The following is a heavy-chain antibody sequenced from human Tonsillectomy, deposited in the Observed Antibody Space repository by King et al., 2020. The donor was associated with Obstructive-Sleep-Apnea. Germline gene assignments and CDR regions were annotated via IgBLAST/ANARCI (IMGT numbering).Heavy chain of an antibody. CDR1: GGSISSSSYY. CDR2: IYYSGST. Sequence: QLQESGPGLVKPSETLSLTCTFSGGSISSSSYYWGWIRQPPGKGLGWIGRIYYSGSTYYNPSLKSRVTISVDTSKNQFSLKLSSLTAADTAVYYCAGDSPSRYCSGGSCYGSDYWGQGTLVTVSS. V-gene: IGHV4-39*07. J-gene: IGHJ4*02. D-gene: IGHD2-15*01. CDR3: AGDSPSRYCSGGSCYGSDY.